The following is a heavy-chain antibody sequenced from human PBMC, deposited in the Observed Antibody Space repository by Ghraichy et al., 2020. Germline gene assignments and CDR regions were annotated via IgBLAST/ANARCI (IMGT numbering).Heavy chain of an antibody. V-gene: IGHV4-31*03. CDR3: ARVVDGGWGSFGWFDT. D-gene: IGHD3-10*01. CDR1: GGSISSGFYY. CDR2: IYHSGNV. Sequence: SETLSLTCTVSGGSISSGFYYWSWIRQHPGKGLEWIGYIYHSGNVYYNPSLKSRVTISVDLSKNQFSLKLSSVTAADTALYYCARVVDGGWGSFGWFDTWGQGSLVTVSS. J-gene: IGHJ5*02.